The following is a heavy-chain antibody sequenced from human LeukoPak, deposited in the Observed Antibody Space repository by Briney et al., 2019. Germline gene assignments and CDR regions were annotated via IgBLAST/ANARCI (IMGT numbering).Heavy chain of an antibody. D-gene: IGHD3-3*01. CDR2: IYTSGST. Sequence: RASETLSLTCTVSGGSISSYHWSWSRWTAGKGLEWIGRIYTSGSTNSNPSLKSRVNMSQDTPKNQFFLKQSSVTAADTAVYYCARAHHPYDFWSGYYTPQVYGMDVWGQGTTVTVSS. V-gene: IGHV4-4*07. CDR1: GGSISSYH. CDR3: ARAHHPYDFWSGYYTPQVYGMDV. J-gene: IGHJ6*02.